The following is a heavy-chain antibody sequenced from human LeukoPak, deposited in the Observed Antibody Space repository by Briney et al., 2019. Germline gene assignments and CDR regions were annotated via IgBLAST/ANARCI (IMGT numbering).Heavy chain of an antibody. D-gene: IGHD6-19*01. V-gene: IGHV4-39*01. CDR3: ARQSSAPQWLVAHWFDP. Sequence: SETLSLTCTVSGVSISSSNSYWGWIRQPPGKGLEWIGSIYYSGSTYYNPSLKSRVTISVDTSKNQFSLKLSSVTAADTAVYYCARQSSAPQWLVAHWFDPWGQGTLVTVSS. CDR1: GVSISSSNSY. CDR2: IYYSGST. J-gene: IGHJ5*02.